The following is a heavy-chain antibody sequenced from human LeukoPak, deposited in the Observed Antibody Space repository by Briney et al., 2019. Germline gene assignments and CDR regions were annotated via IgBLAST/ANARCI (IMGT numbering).Heavy chain of an antibody. Sequence: GGSLRLSCAASRFDFIAYGMHWVRQAPGTGLEWVAVISYDGGNKYYAESVKGRFTISRDNSKNTLYLQMNSLRPEDTAVYYCAKGGGSGYGSGSLSNWGQGALVTVPS. D-gene: IGHD3-10*01. CDR3: AKGGGSGYGSGSLSN. V-gene: IGHV3-30*18. J-gene: IGHJ4*02. CDR1: RFDFIAYG. CDR2: ISYDGGNK.